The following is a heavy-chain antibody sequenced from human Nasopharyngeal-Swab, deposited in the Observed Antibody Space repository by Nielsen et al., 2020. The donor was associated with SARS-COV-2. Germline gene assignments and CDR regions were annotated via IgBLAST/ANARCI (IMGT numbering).Heavy chain of an antibody. CDR1: GFTFSSYA. Sequence: GESLKISCAASGFTFSSYAMHWVRQAPGKGLEWVAVISYDGSNKYYADPVKGRFTISRDNSKNTLYLQMNSLRAEDTAVYYCAGDASGWDIDYWGQGTLVTVSS. V-gene: IGHV3-30-3*01. CDR3: AGDASGWDIDY. CDR2: ISYDGSNK. D-gene: IGHD6-19*01. J-gene: IGHJ4*02.